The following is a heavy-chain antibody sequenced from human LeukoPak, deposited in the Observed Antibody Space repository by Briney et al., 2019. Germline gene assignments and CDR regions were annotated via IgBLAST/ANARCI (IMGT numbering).Heavy chain of an antibody. V-gene: IGHV3-21*01. D-gene: IGHD2-8*02. Sequence: GGSPRLSCAASGFTFSSYSMNWVRQAPGKGLEWVSSIKGRFTISRDNAKNSLYLQMNSLRAEDTAVYYCATGGGDWFDPWGQGTLVAVSS. CDR1: GFTFSSYS. CDR3: ATGGGDWFDP. J-gene: IGHJ5*02. CDR2: I.